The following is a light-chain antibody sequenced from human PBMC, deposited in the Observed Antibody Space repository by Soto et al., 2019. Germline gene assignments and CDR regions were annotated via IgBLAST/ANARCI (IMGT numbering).Light chain of an antibody. Sequence: QSALTQPPSASGTPGQRVTISCSGSSSNIGSYTVNWYQLLPGTAPKLLIYNNNHRPSGVPDRFSGSKSGTSASLAISGLQSEDEADYYCSSYASSTPLVIFGGGTKLTVL. J-gene: IGLJ2*01. V-gene: IGLV1-44*01. CDR2: NNN. CDR1: SSNIGSYT. CDR3: SSYASSTPLVI.